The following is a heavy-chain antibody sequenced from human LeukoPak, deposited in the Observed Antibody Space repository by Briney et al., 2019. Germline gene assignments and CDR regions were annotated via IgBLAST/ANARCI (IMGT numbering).Heavy chain of an antibody. CDR2: INPSGGST. CDR1: GYTFTSYY. J-gene: IGHJ3*02. Sequence: ASVKVSCKASGYTFTSYYMHWVRQAPGQGLEWMGIINPSGGSTSYAQKFQGRVTMTRDTSISTAYMELSRLRSDDTAVYYCASLVLRYFDWSPPDAFDIWGQGTMVTVSS. V-gene: IGHV1-46*01. D-gene: IGHD3-9*01. CDR3: ASLVLRYFDWSPPDAFDI.